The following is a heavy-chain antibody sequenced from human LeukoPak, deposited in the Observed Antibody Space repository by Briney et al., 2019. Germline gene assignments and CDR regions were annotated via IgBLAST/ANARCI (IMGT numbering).Heavy chain of an antibody. D-gene: IGHD1-7*01. CDR2: FDPEDGET. CDR1: GYTLTELS. CDR3: ATDLTGTTVDYYYYYGVDV. Sequence: GESVKVSCKVSGYTLTELSMHWVRQAPGKGLEWMGGFDPEDGETIYAQKFQGRVTMTEDTSTDTAYMELSSLRSEDTAVYYCATDLTGTTVDYYYYYGVDVWGQGTTVTVSS. V-gene: IGHV1-24*01. J-gene: IGHJ6*02.